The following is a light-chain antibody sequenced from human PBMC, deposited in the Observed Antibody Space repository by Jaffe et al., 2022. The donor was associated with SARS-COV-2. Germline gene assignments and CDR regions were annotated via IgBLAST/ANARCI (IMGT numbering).Light chain of an antibody. Sequence: DAVMTQTPLSLSVTPGQPASISCKSSQSLLYSDGKTYLYWYLQKTGQPPHLLIYEVSKRFSGVPDRFSGSGSGTDFTLKISRVEADDVGVYYCMQSMQHPPTFGGGTKVDI. J-gene: IGKJ4*01. CDR3: MQSMQHPPT. V-gene: IGKV2D-29*01. CDR2: EVS. CDR1: QSLLYSDGKTY.